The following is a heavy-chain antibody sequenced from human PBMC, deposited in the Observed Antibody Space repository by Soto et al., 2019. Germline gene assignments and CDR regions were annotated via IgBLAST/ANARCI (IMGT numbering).Heavy chain of an antibody. J-gene: IGHJ4*02. CDR2: INPSGGST. CDR1: GYTLILYY. D-gene: IGHD3-22*01. V-gene: IGHV1-46*01. CDR3: ARYPYSSGYYYAIDY. Sequence: GASVKVSCKASGYTLILYYMHWMRQAPGQGLEWMGLINPSGGSTTYAQKFQGRVTMTRDTSTSTDYMDLSSLRSEDTAVYYCARYPYSSGYYYAIDYWGQGTQVTVSS.